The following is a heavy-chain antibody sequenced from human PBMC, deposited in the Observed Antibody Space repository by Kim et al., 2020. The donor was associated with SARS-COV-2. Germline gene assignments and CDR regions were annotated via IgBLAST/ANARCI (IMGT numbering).Heavy chain of an antibody. J-gene: IGHJ4*02. D-gene: IGHD3-10*01. CDR3: ARRGDGLNYEY. CDR2: T. V-gene: IGHV1-2*02. Sequence: THYSQKLQGRVTMTRGTSINSAYMELTRLTSDDTAVYFCARRGDGLNYEYWGQGTLVTVSS.